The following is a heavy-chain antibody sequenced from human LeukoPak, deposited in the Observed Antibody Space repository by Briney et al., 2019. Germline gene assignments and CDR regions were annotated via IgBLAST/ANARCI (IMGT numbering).Heavy chain of an antibody. Sequence: SETLSLTCDESGYSISSGHYWGWIRQSPGKGLEWIASMYNSGSTYFKSSLKSRVTISLDTPKNQFSLTLNSVTAADTAVYYCARHVYGRHQLQAYHFDYWGQGILVTVSS. CDR1: GYSISSGHY. V-gene: IGHV4-38-2*01. CDR2: MYNSGST. D-gene: IGHD2-2*01. J-gene: IGHJ4*02. CDR3: ARHVYGRHQLQAYHFDY.